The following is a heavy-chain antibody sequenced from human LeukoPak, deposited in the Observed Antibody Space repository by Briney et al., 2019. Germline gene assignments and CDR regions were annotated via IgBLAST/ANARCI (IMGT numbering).Heavy chain of an antibody. Sequence: GESLRISCKGSGYSFTSYWIGWVRQMPGKGLEWMGIIYPGDSDTRYSPSFQGQVTISADKSISTAYLQWSSLKASDTAMYYCARHLPVGDESKYYFDYWGQGTLVTVSS. J-gene: IGHJ4*02. CDR3: ARHLPVGDESKYYFDY. V-gene: IGHV5-51*01. D-gene: IGHD1-26*01. CDR2: IYPGDSDT. CDR1: GYSFTSYW.